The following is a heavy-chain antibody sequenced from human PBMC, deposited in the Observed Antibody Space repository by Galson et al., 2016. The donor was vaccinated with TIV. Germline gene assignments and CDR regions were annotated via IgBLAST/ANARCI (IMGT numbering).Heavy chain of an antibody. V-gene: IGHV3-33*08. D-gene: IGHD3-3*01. J-gene: IGHJ6*02. CDR2: VWYGGDKK. CDR3: ARDRPPPYDGYGMDV. CDR1: GFAFSIYG. Sequence: SLRLSCAASGFAFSIYGMHWVRQAPGKGLEWVALVWYGGDKKSYADSVRGRFTISRDNSKNTLYLQMNSLSAEDTARYYCARDRPPPYDGYGMDVWGQGTTVTVSS.